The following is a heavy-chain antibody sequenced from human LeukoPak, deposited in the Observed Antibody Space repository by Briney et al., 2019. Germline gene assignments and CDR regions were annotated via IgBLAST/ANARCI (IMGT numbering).Heavy chain of an antibody. CDR1: GFTFSSYA. CDR3: ARDSYYYDSSARAPTPHY. D-gene: IGHD3-22*01. Sequence: PGRSLRLSCAASGFTFSSYAMHWVRQAPGKGLEWVAVISYDGSNKYYADSVKGRFTISRDNSKNTLYLQMNSLRAEDTAVYYCARDSYYYDSSARAPTPHYWGQGTLVTVSS. CDR2: ISYDGSNK. V-gene: IGHV3-30-3*01. J-gene: IGHJ4*02.